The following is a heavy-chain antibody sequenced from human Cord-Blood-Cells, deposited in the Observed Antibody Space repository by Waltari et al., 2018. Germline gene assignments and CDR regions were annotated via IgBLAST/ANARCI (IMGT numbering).Heavy chain of an antibody. V-gene: IGHV4-34*01. CDR2: INHSGST. Sequence: QVQLQQWGAGLLKPSETLSLTCAVYGGSFSGYYWSWIRQPPGKGLEWIGEINHSGSTNYNPFLKSRVTISVDTSKNQFSLKLSSVTAADTAVFYCARGSPMITFGGVIADLYYFDYWGQGTLVTVSS. J-gene: IGHJ4*02. CDR3: ARGSPMITFGGVIADLYYFDY. CDR1: GGSFSGYY. D-gene: IGHD3-16*02.